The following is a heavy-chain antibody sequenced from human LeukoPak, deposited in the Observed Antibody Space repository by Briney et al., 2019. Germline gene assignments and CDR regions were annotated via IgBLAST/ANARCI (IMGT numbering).Heavy chain of an antibody. D-gene: IGHD6-19*01. CDR3: ARLKWLDHDY. CDR2: INTNTGSP. Sequence: ASVKVSCKASGYTFTGYYMHWVRQAPGQGLEWMGWINTNTGSPTYAQGFTGRFVFSLDTSVSTAYLQISSLKAEDTAVYYCARLKWLDHDYWGQGTLVTVSS. J-gene: IGHJ4*02. CDR1: GYTFTGYY. V-gene: IGHV7-4-1*02.